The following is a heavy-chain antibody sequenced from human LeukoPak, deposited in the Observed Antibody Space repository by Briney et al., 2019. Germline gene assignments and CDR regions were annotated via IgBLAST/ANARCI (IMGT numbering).Heavy chain of an antibody. J-gene: IGHJ4*02. D-gene: IGHD2-21*02. Sequence: SETLSLTCTVSNGYISNSNFYWGWIRQPPGKGLEWIGSIFYDGSSDYNPSLKSRVTISVDTSKNQFSLRVNSVTAADTAVYYCARDAYCGGDCYTPGWGQGTLVTVSS. V-gene: IGHV4-39*02. CDR2: IFYDGSS. CDR3: ARDAYCGGDCYTPG. CDR1: NGYISNSNFY.